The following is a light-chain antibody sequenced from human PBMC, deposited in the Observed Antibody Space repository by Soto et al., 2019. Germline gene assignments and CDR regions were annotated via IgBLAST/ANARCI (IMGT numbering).Light chain of an antibody. CDR3: SLYTSENTYA. Sequence: QSVLTQPPSASGSPGQSVAISCTGTSSDVGGYNYVSWYQQPPGTAPKLIIYEASNRPSGVPDRFSGSKSGNTASLAISGLQAADEADYYCSLYTSENTYAFGTGTKVTVL. CDR2: EAS. J-gene: IGLJ1*01. V-gene: IGLV2-18*01. CDR1: SSDVGGYNY.